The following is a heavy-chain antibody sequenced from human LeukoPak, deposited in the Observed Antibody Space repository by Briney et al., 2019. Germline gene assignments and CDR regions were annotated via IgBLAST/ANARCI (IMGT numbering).Heavy chain of an antibody. Sequence: SETLSLTCSVSGGSVSSCSHFWRWTPQPPGKGLEWIGYLHYSGRTNDKPSLKSQVTISVDTSKNQFYLKLSSVTAADTGVYYCARGESGFFPMIAFDIWGPGTMVTVSS. CDR1: GGSVSSCSHF. CDR3: ARGESGFFPMIAFDI. J-gene: IGHJ3*02. D-gene: IGHD3-22*01. CDR2: LHYSGRT. V-gene: IGHV4-61*01.